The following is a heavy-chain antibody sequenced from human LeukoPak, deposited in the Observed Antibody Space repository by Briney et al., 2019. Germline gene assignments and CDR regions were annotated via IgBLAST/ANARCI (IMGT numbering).Heavy chain of an antibody. Sequence: PGGSLRLSCAASGFTFSSDAMSWVRQAPGKGLEWVSGISGSGGSTYYADSVNGRFTISRDNAKNSLYLQMNSLRAEDTAVYYCAGDTSRGFQYYFDYWGQGTLVTVSS. CDR2: ISGSGGST. CDR1: GFTFSSDA. V-gene: IGHV3-23*01. J-gene: IGHJ4*02. CDR3: AGDTSRGFQYYFDY.